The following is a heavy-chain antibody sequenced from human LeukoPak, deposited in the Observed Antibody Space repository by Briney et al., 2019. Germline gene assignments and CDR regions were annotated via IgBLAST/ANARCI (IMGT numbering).Heavy chain of an antibody. J-gene: IGHJ5*02. CDR3: ARVVVVPAAIARFDP. Sequence: PSETLSLTCAVYGGSFSGYYWSRIRQPPGKGLEWIGEINHSGSTYYNPSLKSRVTISVDTSKNQFSLKLSSVTAADTAVYYCARVVVVPAAIARFDPWGQGTLVTVSS. CDR2: INHSGST. D-gene: IGHD2-2*01. V-gene: IGHV4-34*09. CDR1: GGSFSGYY.